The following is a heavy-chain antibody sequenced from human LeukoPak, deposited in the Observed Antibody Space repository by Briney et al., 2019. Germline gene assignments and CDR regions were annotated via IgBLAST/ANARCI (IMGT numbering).Heavy chain of an antibody. J-gene: IGHJ4*02. V-gene: IGHV1-18*01. CDR1: GYTFNKYD. Sequence: GASVKVSCKASGYTFNKYDISWVQQAPGQGLEWMGWISCYNGDTRYAQKFQGRVTMTTDTSTSTVHMELRSLRSDDTAVYYCARDPSNTSGYYVYRDYWGQGALVTVSS. D-gene: IGHD2-2*01. CDR2: ISCYNGDT. CDR3: ARDPSNTSGYYVYRDY.